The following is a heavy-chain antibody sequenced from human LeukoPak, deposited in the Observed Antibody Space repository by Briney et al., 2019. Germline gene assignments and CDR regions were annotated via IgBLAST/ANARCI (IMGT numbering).Heavy chain of an antibody. CDR1: GGSISSYY. Sequence: PSETLSLTCTVSGGSISSYYWSWIRQPAGKGLEWIGRIYTSGSTNYNPSLKSRVTMSVDTSKNQFSLKLSSATAADTAVYYCARGPYSSSWYPLRGAFDIWGQGTMVTVSS. CDR3: ARGPYSSSWYPLRGAFDI. V-gene: IGHV4-4*07. D-gene: IGHD6-13*01. J-gene: IGHJ3*02. CDR2: IYTSGST.